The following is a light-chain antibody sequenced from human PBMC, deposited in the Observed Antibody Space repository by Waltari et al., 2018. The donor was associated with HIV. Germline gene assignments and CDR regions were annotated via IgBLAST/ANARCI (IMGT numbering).Light chain of an antibody. J-gene: IGKJ2*01. CDR3: QQYDSFPYT. CDR2: QGS. Sequence: DIQMTQSPSTLSASVGDRVTITRRASQKISSWLAWFQQKPGKVPNLLIYQGSTLQGGVPSRFSGSGSGTDFTLTINKLQSDDFGTYYCQQYDSFPYTFGPGTNLEIK. CDR1: QKISSW. V-gene: IGKV1-5*01.